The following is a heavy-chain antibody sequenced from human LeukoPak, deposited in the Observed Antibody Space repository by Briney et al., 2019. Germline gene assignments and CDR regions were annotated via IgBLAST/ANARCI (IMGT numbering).Heavy chain of an antibody. CDR2: INTDGTTI. CDR3: TRGGYSSSWPQGDY. J-gene: IGHJ4*02. Sequence: PGGSLRLSCAASGFTFSSYWMHWVRQAPGKGPVWVSRINTDGTTINYADSVKGRFTISRDNAKNTLYLQMTSLRVEDTAVYYCTRGGYSSSWPQGDYWGQGTLVTVSS. D-gene: IGHD6-13*01. CDR1: GFTFSSYW. V-gene: IGHV3-74*01.